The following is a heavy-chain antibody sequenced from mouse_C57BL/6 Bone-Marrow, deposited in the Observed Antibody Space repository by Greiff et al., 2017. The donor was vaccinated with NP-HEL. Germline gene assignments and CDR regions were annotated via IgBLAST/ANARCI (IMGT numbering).Heavy chain of an antibody. CDR1: GYTFTNYW. CDR3: ARYYYGSGYFDY. D-gene: IGHD1-1*01. V-gene: IGHV1-72*01. CDR2: IDPNSGGT. Sequence: VQLQQPGAELVKPGASVKLSCKASGYTFTNYWMPWVKQRPGRGLEWIGRIDPNSGGTKYNEKFKSKSTLTVDNPSSTAYMQLSSLTSEDSAVYYGARYYYGSGYFDYWGQGTTLTVSS. J-gene: IGHJ2*01.